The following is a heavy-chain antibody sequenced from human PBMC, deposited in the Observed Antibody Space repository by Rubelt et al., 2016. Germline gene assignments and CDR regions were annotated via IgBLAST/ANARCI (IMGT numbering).Heavy chain of an antibody. V-gene: IGHV1-69*01. CDR3: ARGTDDCTSTSCYYYAMDV. CDR2: VIPVLSTA. CDR1: GGTLSSYS. Sequence: QVQLVQSGAEVKKPGSSVKVSCKASGGTLSSYSLSWVRQAPGQGLEWMGGVIPVLSTATYAQRFQGRVTITADESTSTAYMPRSSLGSDDTAVYYCARGTDDCTSTSCYYYAMDVWGQGTTVTVSS. J-gene: IGHJ6*02. D-gene: IGHD2-2*01.